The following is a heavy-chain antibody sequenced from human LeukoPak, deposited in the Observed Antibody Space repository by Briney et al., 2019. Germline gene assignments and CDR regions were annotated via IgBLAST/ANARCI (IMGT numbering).Heavy chain of an antibody. CDR3: ARGLYSSGWYVRY. CDR1: GFTFSSYS. CDR2: ISTSSSYI. V-gene: IGHV3-21*01. D-gene: IGHD6-19*01. Sequence: GGSLRLSCAASGFTFSSYSMNWVRQAPGKGLEWVSSISTSSSYIYYADSLKGRFTISRDNAKNSLYLQMNSLRAEDTAVYYCARGLYSSGWYVRYWGQGTLVTVSS. J-gene: IGHJ4*02.